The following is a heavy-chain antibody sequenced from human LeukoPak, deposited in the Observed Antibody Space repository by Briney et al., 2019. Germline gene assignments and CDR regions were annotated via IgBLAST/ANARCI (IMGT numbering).Heavy chain of an antibody. CDR1: GGSISSYY. CDR2: IYYSGST. J-gene: IGHJ4*02. D-gene: IGHD6-13*01. Sequence: SETLSFTCTVSGGSISSYYWSWIRQPPGKGLEWIGYIYYSGSTNYNPSLKSRVTISVDTSKNQFSLKLSSVTAADTAVYYCARVTGYSSSWLDYWGQGTLVTVSS. V-gene: IGHV4-59*01. CDR3: ARVTGYSSSWLDY.